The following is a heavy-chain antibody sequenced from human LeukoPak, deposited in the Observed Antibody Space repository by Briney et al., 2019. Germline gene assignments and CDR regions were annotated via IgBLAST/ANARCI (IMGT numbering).Heavy chain of an antibody. CDR2: IYTSGST. D-gene: IGHD6-13*01. CDR1: GGSISSYY. CDR3: ARDLGSSWSSYYMDV. Sequence: PSETLSLTCTVSGGSISSYYWSWIRQPAGKGLEWIGRIYTSGSTNYNPSLKSRVTMSVDTSKNQFSLKLSSVTAADTAVYYCARDLGSSWSSYYMDVWGKGTTVTISS. V-gene: IGHV4-4*07. J-gene: IGHJ6*03.